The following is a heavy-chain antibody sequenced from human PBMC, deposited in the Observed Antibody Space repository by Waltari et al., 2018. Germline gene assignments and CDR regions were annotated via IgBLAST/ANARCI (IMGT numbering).Heavy chain of an antibody. D-gene: IGHD2-15*01. CDR1: GGSISSGSYY. CDR2: IYTSGST. CDR3: AREGFSHCSGGSCYSAY. Sequence: QVQLQESGPGLVKPSQTLSLPCTVSGGSISSGSYYWSWIRQPAGKGLEWIGRIYTSGSTNYNPSLKSRVTISVDTSKNQFSLKLSSVTAADTAVYYCAREGFSHCSGGSCYSAYWGQGTLVTVSS. J-gene: IGHJ4*02. V-gene: IGHV4-61*02.